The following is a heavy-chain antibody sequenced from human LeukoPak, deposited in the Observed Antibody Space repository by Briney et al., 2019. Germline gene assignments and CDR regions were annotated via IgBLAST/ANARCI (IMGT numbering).Heavy chain of an antibody. CDR3: ASGPGVGYDFWSGTPSYYYYYMDV. CDR1: GGSISSYY. J-gene: IGHJ6*03. Sequence: PSETLSLTCTVSGGSISSYYWSWIRQPAGKGLESIGRIYTSGSTNYNPSLKSRVTISVDKSKNQFSLKLSSVTAADTAVYYCASGPGVGYDFWSGTPSYYYYYMDVWGKGTTVTVSS. D-gene: IGHD3-3*01. V-gene: IGHV4-4*07. CDR2: IYTSGST.